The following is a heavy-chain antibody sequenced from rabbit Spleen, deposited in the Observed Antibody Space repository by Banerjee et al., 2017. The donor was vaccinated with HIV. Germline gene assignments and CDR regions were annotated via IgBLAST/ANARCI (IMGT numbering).Heavy chain of an antibody. Sequence: EQLEESGGGLVKPEGSLTLTCKASGVSFSDKDVMCWVRQAPGKGLEWIACINTVTGKTVYASWAKGRFIMSKTSSTTVTLQMTSLTGADTATYFCARGANSDGVGWSLWGQGTLVTVS. CDR3: ARGANSDGVGWSL. V-gene: IGHV1S45*01. CDR2: INTVTGKT. J-gene: IGHJ3*01. CDR1: GVSFSDKDV. D-gene: IGHD6-1*01.